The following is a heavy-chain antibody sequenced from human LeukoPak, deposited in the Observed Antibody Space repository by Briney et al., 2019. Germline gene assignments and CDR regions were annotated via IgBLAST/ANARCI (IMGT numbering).Heavy chain of an antibody. Sequence: GGSLRLSCAASGFTVSDNYMTWVRQAPGKELEWVSSIYSAGATHYAESVTGRFTISRDNSKNTLYLQMNSLRAEDMAVYYCARIEWERLGRAFDIWGQGTMVTVSS. V-gene: IGHV3-53*01. CDR1: GFTVSDNY. CDR2: IYSAGAT. D-gene: IGHD1-26*01. J-gene: IGHJ3*02. CDR3: ARIEWERLGRAFDI.